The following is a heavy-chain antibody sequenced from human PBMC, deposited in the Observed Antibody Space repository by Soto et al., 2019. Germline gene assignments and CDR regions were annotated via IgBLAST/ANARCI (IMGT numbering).Heavy chain of an antibody. Sequence: ASVKVSCKASGGTFSSYAISWVRQAPGQGLEWMGGIIPIFGTANYAQKFQGRVTITADESTSTAYMELSSLRSEDTAVYYCARKGDSSSSGGYYYYYMDVWGKVTTVTVSS. D-gene: IGHD6-6*01. CDR1: GGTFSSYA. CDR3: ARKGDSSSSGGYYYYYMDV. V-gene: IGHV1-69*13. CDR2: IIPIFGTA. J-gene: IGHJ6*03.